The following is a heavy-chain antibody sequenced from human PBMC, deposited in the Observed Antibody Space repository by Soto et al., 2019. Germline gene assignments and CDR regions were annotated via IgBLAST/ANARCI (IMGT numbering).Heavy chain of an antibody. Sequence: LSLTFAVYVGSFSGYYWSWIRQPPGKGLEWIGEINHSGSTNYNPSLKSRVTISVDTSKNQFSLKLSSVTAADTAVYYCARGRLRLGELSLTYFDYWGQGTLVTVSS. CDR1: VGSFSGYY. V-gene: IGHV4-34*01. D-gene: IGHD3-16*02. CDR3: ARGRLRLGELSLTYFDY. J-gene: IGHJ4*02. CDR2: INHSGST.